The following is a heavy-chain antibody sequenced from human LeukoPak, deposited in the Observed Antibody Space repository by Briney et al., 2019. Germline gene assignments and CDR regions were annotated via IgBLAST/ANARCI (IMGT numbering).Heavy chain of an antibody. Sequence: SETLSLTCTISGGSVSDYYWSWIRQSPGKGLEWIGYIYYTGSTTYNPSLKSRVTMSVDTSKNQFSLKLSSVTAADTAVYYCARDQGVVFDYWGQGTLVTVSS. CDR2: IYYTGST. J-gene: IGHJ4*02. CDR3: ARDQGVVFDY. CDR1: GGSVSDYY. V-gene: IGHV4-59*02. D-gene: IGHD3-10*01.